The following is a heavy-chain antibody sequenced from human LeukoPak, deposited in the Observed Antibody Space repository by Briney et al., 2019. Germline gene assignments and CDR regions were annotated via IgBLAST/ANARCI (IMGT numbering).Heavy chain of an antibody. Sequence: SETLSLTCTVSGGSISSSSYYWGWIRQPPGKGLERIGSIYYSGSTYYNPSLKSRVAISADTSKNQFSLKLSSVTAADTAVYYCARDPGRGFWELPYYYYYYMDVWGKGTTVTVSS. V-gene: IGHV4-39*02. D-gene: IGHD1-26*01. CDR2: IYYSGST. CDR3: ARDPGRGFWELPYYYYYYMDV. CDR1: GGSISSSSYY. J-gene: IGHJ6*03.